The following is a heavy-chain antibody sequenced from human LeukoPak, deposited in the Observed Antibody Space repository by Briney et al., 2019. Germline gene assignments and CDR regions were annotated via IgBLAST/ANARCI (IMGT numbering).Heavy chain of an antibody. V-gene: IGHV3-23*01. J-gene: IGHJ6*02. D-gene: IGHD6-19*01. CDR2: ISGSGSST. CDR3: ARDKFSGSSGWYGYGMDV. CDR1: GFTFTNYA. Sequence: GGSLRLSCAASGFTFTNYAMTWVRQAPGKGLEWVSAISGSGSSTYYADSVKGRFTISRDNSKNTLYLQMNSLRAEDTAVYYCARDKFSGSSGWYGYGMDVWGQGTTVTVSS.